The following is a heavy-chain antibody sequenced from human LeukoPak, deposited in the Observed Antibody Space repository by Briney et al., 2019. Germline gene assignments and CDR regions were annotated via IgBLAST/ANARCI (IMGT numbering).Heavy chain of an antibody. D-gene: IGHD3-22*01. J-gene: IGHJ2*01. CDR2: IYHSGST. CDR3: ARGDYYDSSGYPSYWYFDL. V-gene: IGHV4-30-2*01. CDR1: GGSIGSGGYS. Sequence: PSETLSLTCAVSGGSIGSGGYSWSWIRQPPGKGLEWIGYIYHSGSTYYNPSLKSRVTISVDRSKNQFSLKLSSVTAADTAVYYCARGDYYDSSGYPSYWYFDLWGRGTLVTVSS.